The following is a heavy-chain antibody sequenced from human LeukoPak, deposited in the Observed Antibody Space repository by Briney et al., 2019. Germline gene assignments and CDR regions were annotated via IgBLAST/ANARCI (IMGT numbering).Heavy chain of an antibody. CDR2: ISSSTSTI. Sequence: GGSLRLSCAASGFTFSTYSMNWVRQAPGKGLEWVSYISSSTSTIYYADSVKGRFTISRDNAKNSLYLQMNSLRAEDTAVYFCASQRSFNYWGQGTLVTVSS. J-gene: IGHJ4*02. D-gene: IGHD1-26*01. V-gene: IGHV3-48*01. CDR1: GFTFSTYS. CDR3: ASQRSFNY.